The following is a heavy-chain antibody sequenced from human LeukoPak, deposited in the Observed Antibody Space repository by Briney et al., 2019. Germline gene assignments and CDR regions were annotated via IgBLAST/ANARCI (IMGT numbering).Heavy chain of an antibody. CDR3: ARGYSSSWDYYYYMDV. D-gene: IGHD6-13*01. CDR1: GYTLTELS. CDR2: FDPEDGET. J-gene: IGHJ6*03. V-gene: IGHV1-24*01. Sequence: GASVKVSCKVSGYTLTELSMHWVRQAPGKGLEWMGGFDPEDGETIYAQKFQGRVTMTEDTSTDTAYMELSSLRSEDTAVYYCARGYSSSWDYYYYMDVWGKGTTVTISS.